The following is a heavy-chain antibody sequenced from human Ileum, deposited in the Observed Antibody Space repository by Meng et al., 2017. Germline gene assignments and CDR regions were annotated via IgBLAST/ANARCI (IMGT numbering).Heavy chain of an antibody. J-gene: IGHJ4*02. D-gene: IGHD3-10*01. V-gene: IGHV3-23*01. CDR3: ARYEKVPENYYGSGDIDF. CDR2: NSGTGRSA. CDR1: GFTFNNYA. Sequence: GGPLRLSCTASGFTFNNYAMSWVRQAPGKGLEWVSVNSGTGRSAYYVESVKGRFTISRDNSKNTLYLQMNSLRVEDTAVYYCARYEKVPENYYGSGDIDFWGQGTLVTVSS.